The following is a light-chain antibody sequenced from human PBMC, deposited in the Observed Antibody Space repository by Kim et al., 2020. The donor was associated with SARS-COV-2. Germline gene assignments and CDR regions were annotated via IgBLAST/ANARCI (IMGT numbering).Light chain of an antibody. CDR2: DVI. V-gene: IGLV2-14*03. Sequence: QSALTQPASVSGSPGQSITISCTGTSSDIGSYNSVSWYQQHPGKAPELIIYDVIHRPPGISNRFSASKSGNTASLTISGLQAEDEADYYCSSYTDISLYVFGSGTKVTV. CDR3: SSYTDISLYV. J-gene: IGLJ1*01. CDR1: SSDIGSYNS.